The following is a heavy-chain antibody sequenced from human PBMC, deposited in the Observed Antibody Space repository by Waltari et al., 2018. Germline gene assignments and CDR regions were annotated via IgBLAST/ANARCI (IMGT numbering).Heavy chain of an antibody. V-gene: IGHV4-38-2*02. D-gene: IGHD3-22*01. CDR2: IYHSGST. J-gene: IGHJ4*02. CDR1: GYSISSGYY. Sequence: QMQLQESGPGLVKPSETLSLTCAVSGYSISSGYYWGWIRQPPGKGLEWIGNIYHSGSTHYNPSLKSRVTISVDTSKNQFSLKLSSVTAADTAVYYCARDALNYYDSSGYYTQWGQGTLVTVSS. CDR3: ARDALNYYDSSGYYTQ.